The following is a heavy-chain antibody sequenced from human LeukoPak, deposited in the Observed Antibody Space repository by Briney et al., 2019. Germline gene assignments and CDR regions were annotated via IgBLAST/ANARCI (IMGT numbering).Heavy chain of an antibody. V-gene: IGHV3-23*01. CDR3: AKDFRIGYSAHFDY. CDR1: GFTFSSYW. Sequence: PGGSQRLSCAASGFTFSSYWMSWVRQAPEKGLEFVSGIYENGGTTYYADSVKGRFSISRDNSKNTLYLQMDSLRGEDTAVYYCAKDFRIGYSAHFDYWGQGALVTVSS. CDR2: IYENGGTT. J-gene: IGHJ4*02. D-gene: IGHD2-21*01.